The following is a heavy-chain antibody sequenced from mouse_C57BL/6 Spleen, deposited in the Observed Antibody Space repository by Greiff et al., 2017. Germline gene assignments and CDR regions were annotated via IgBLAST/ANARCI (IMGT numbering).Heavy chain of an antibody. J-gene: IGHJ4*01. V-gene: IGHV1-55*01. CDR3: AGLRRRDGDYYAMDY. Sequence: QVQLQQPGAELVKPGASVKMSCKASGYTFTSYWITWVKQRPGQGLEWIGDIYPGSGSTNYNEKFKSKATLTVDTSSSTAYMQLSSLTSEDSAVYYCAGLRRRDGDYYAMDYWGQGTSVTVSS. CDR2: IYPGSGST. CDR1: GYTFTSYW. D-gene: IGHD2-4*01.